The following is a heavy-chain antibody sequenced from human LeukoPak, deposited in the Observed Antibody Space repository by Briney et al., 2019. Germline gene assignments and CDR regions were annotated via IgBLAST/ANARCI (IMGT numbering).Heavy chain of an antibody. CDR1: GGSFSGYY. CDR2: INHSGST. V-gene: IGHV4-34*01. CDR3: ARALARSGYQVY. J-gene: IGHJ4*02. D-gene: IGHD3-22*01. Sequence: SETLSLTCAVYGGSFSGYYWSWIRQPPGKGLEWIGEINHSGSTNYNPSLKSRVTISVDTSKNQFSLKLSSVTAADTAVYYCARALARSGYQVYWGQGTLVTVSS.